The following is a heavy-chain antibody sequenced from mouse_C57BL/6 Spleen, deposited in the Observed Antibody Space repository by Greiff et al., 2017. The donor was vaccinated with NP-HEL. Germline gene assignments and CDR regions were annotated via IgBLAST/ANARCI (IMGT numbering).Heavy chain of an antibody. Sequence: QVQLQQSGPELVKPGASVKISCKASGYAFSSSWMNWVKQRPGKGLEWIGRIYPGDGDTNYNGKFKGKATLTADKSSSKAYIQLSSLTSEDSAVYFCARSTTVAMDYWGQGTSVTVSS. CDR3: ARSTTVAMDY. CDR2: IYPGDGDT. V-gene: IGHV1-82*01. CDR1: GYAFSSSW. D-gene: IGHD1-1*01. J-gene: IGHJ4*01.